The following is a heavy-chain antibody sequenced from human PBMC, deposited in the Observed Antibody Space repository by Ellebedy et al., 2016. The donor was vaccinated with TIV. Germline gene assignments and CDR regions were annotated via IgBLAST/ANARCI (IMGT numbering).Heavy chain of an antibody. D-gene: IGHD6-13*01. CDR3: AKDGGSSWFPNWFAP. J-gene: IGHJ5*02. Sequence: GESLKISCAASGFTFSSYGMHWVRQAPGKGLEWVAFIRYDGSNKDYADSVKGRFTISRDSSKNTVSLQMNSLRAEDTAVYSCAKDGGSSWFPNWFAPWGQGTLVTVSS. V-gene: IGHV3-30*02. CDR2: IRYDGSNK. CDR1: GFTFSSYG.